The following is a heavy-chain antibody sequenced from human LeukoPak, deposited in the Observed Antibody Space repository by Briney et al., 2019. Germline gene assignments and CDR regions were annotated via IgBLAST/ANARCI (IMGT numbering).Heavy chain of an antibody. CDR1: RFTVSSYY. CDR3: AITLYGSSGYYRDY. CDR2: IYSGGST. V-gene: IGHV3-66*01. D-gene: IGHD3-22*01. J-gene: IGHJ4*02. Sequence: GGSLRLSCAASRFTVSSYYMTWVRQAPGKGLEWVSVIYSGGSTHYADSVKGRFTISRDNSKNTLYLQMNSLRAEDTAVYYCAITLYGSSGYYRDYWGQGTLVTVSS.